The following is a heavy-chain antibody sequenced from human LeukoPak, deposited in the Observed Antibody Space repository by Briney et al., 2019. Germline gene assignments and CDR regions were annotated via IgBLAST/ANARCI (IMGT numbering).Heavy chain of an antibody. Sequence: GGSLRLSCAASGFTVSSNYMSWVRQAPGKGLEWVSVIYSGGSTYYADSVKGRFTISRDNFKNTLYLQMNSLRAEDTAVYYCAKCLGLYGMDVWGQGTTVTVSS. D-gene: IGHD3-16*01. CDR3: AKCLGLYGMDV. J-gene: IGHJ6*02. CDR1: GFTVSSNY. CDR2: IYSGGST. V-gene: IGHV3-53*01.